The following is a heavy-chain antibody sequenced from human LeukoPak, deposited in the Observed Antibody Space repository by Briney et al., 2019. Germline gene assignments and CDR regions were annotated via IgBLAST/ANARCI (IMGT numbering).Heavy chain of an antibody. CDR1: GFSFSSYW. Sequence: GGSLRLSCAASGFSFSSYWMHWVRQAPGKGLEWVANIKQDGSDKNYVDSVKGRFTISRDNAKNSLYLQLNSLRVEDAAVYYCARASSGGWSAYYFFYMDVWGRGTTVTVSS. CDR3: ARASSGGWSAYYFFYMDV. V-gene: IGHV3-7*01. D-gene: IGHD2-15*01. CDR2: IKQDGSDK. J-gene: IGHJ6*03.